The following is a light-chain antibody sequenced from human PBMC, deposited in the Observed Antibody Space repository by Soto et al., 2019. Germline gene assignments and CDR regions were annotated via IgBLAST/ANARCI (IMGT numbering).Light chain of an antibody. CDR1: QSVRSY. J-gene: IGKJ5*01. V-gene: IGKV3-11*01. CDR2: DAS. Sequence: EIVLTQSPASLCLSPGERATLSCRASQSVRSYLAWYQQKPGQAPRVLIYDASNRETGIPARCSGSGSGTECTLTISSLEPEDVEVDYCQQRSNWTLTFGQGTRLEIK. CDR3: QQRSNWTLT.